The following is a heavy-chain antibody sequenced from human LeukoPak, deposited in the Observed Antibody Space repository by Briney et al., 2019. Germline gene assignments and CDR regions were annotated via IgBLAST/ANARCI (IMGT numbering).Heavy chain of an antibody. CDR1: GGTSSTYT. CDR3: ARVDRYYFYLDV. Sequence: AASVKVSCKASGGTSSTYTVTWVRQAPGQGLEWMGGITPVFGITNYAQKFQGRVTITTDESTSTAYMELSSLISEDTAIYYCARVDRYYFYLDVWGKGITVTVSS. CDR2: ITPVFGIT. J-gene: IGHJ6*03. V-gene: IGHV1-69*05.